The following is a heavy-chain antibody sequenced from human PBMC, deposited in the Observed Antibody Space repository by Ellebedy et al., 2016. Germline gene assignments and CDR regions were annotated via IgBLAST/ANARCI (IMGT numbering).Heavy chain of an antibody. Sequence: GGSLRLSCAASGFTFSSYAMSWVRQAPGKGLEWVSAISGSGGSTYYADSVKGRFTISRDNSKNTLYLQMNSLRAEDTAVYYCAKDQGQDPMIYYYYGMDVWGQGTTVTVSS. CDR1: GFTFSSYA. D-gene: IGHD3-16*01. V-gene: IGHV3-23*01. J-gene: IGHJ6*02. CDR2: ISGSGGST. CDR3: AKDQGQDPMIYYYYGMDV.